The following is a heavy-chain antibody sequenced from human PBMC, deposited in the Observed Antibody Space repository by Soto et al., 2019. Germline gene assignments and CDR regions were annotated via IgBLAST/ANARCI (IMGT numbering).Heavy chain of an antibody. V-gene: IGHV2-5*01. D-gene: IGHD3-22*01. Sequence: QITLKESGPALVKPTQTLTLTCAFSGFSLSSSGVGGGGIRQPPGKAPEWLALLYWNDDERYSPSLRSRLTITTDTSKTQVVLTMATTDPVDTATYYCTHSHHFYAGSAGYFDFWGQGTLVTVSS. CDR2: LYWNDDE. CDR1: GFSLSSSGVG. J-gene: IGHJ4*02. CDR3: THSHHFYAGSAGYFDF.